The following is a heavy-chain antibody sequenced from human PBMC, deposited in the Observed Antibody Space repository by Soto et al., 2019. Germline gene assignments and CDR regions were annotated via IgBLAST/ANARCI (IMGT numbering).Heavy chain of an antibody. CDR1: GYMFTNYG. Sequence: VESLTISCQVSGYMFTNYGINCVLQVSGGGLEWLGRIDPSDSYTKYNPSFQGHVTISADKSTSTAYLQWSRLRASDTAVYYCASHNFFCGGDCNSSGMDVWGQGTTVTVSS. CDR3: ASHNFFCGGDCNSSGMDV. D-gene: IGHD2-21*02. CDR2: IDPSDSYT. V-gene: IGHV5-10-1*01. J-gene: IGHJ6*01.